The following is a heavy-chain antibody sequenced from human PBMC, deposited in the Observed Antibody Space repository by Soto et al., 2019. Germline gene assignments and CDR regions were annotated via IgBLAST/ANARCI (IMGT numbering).Heavy chain of an antibody. CDR1: GGSISSGDYY. V-gene: IGHV4-30-4*01. CDR2: IYYSGST. Sequence: SETLSLTCTVSGGSISSGDYYWSWIRQPPGKGLEWIGYIYYSGSTYYNPSLKSRVTISVDTSKNQFSLKLSSVTAADTAVYYCARDFDRRAWFDYWGQGTLVTVSS. D-gene: IGHD3-22*01. CDR3: ARDFDRRAWFDY. J-gene: IGHJ4*02.